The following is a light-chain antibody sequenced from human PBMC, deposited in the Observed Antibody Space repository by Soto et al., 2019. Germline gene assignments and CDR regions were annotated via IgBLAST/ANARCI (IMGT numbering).Light chain of an antibody. CDR1: SSDVGGYKY. CDR2: EVS. CDR3: CSYAGSSTSLYV. J-gene: IGLJ1*01. Sequence: QSALTQPASVSGSPGQSITISCTGTSSDVGGYKYVSWYQQHPDKAPKLIIFEVSNRPSGISSRFSGSKSGNTASLTISGLQAEDEADYYCCSYAGSSTSLYVFGTGTKLTVL. V-gene: IGLV2-14*01.